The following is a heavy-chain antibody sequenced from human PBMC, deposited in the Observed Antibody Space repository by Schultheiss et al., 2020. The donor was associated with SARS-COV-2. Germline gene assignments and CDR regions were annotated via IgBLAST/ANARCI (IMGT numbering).Heavy chain of an antibody. Sequence: SETLSLTCTVSGGSISSGAYHWNWIRQHPEKGLEWIGYIHYSGSTYYNPSLKSRVTISVDTSKNQFSLKLSSVTAADTAVYYCARRKREWLDHGVDYWGQGTLVTVSS. CDR3: ARRKREWLDHGVDY. V-gene: IGHV4-30-4*08. J-gene: IGHJ4*02. CDR1: GGSISSGAYH. CDR2: IHYSGST. D-gene: IGHD6-19*01.